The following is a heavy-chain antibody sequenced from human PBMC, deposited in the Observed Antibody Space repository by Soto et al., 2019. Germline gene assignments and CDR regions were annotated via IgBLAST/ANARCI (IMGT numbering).Heavy chain of an antibody. D-gene: IGHD2-21*01. J-gene: IGHJ4*02. Sequence: LESGGGLVQPGGSLRLSCAASGFTFSNYPMSWVRQAPGKGLEWVSGISGSGGTTYYADYVRGRFTISRDNSGNTLFLQMNSLRAEDTAVYYCAKQNLAVAIDYFGQGALVTVSS. V-gene: IGHV3-23*01. CDR3: AKQNLAVAIDY. CDR2: ISGSGGTT. CDR1: GFTFSNYP.